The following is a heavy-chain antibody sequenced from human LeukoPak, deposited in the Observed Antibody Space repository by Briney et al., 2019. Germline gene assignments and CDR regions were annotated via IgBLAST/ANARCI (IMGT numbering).Heavy chain of an antibody. V-gene: IGHV3-11*04. J-gene: IGHJ4*02. CDR2: ISGISSNI. CDR3: VRNPSSTRMLFDY. D-gene: IGHD2-2*01. CDR1: GFTFSDYY. Sequence: GGALRLSCAASGFTFSDYYMTWIRQAPGERREGVSYISGISSNIQYAASAEGRFTISRDNAKNSLYLQMNSLRAEDTAIYYCVRNPSSTRMLFDYWGQGTLVTVSS.